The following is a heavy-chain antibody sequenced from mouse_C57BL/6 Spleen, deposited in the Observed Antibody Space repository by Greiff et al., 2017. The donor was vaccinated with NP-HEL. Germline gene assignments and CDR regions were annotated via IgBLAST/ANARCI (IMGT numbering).Heavy chain of an antibody. CDR3: ARYYYAMDY. CDR2: IWSGGST. Sequence: VQLQQSGPGLVQPSQSLSITCTVSGFSLTSYGVHWVRQSPGKGLEWLGVIWSGGSTDYNAAFISRLSISKDNSKSQIFFKMNRLQADDTAIYYCARYYYAMDYWGQGTSVTVSS. J-gene: IGHJ4*01. V-gene: IGHV2-2*01. CDR1: GFSLTSYG.